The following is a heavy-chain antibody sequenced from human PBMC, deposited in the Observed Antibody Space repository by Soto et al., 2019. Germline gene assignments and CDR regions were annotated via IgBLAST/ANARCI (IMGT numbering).Heavy chain of an antibody. Sequence: QVTLKESGPVLVKPTETLTLTCTVSGFSLSKARMGVSWIRQPPGKALEWLAHIFWNDERSYNTSLKNRLTSSKHPPRSQVVLTLTNVDPVDTGTCFCARALREARPIYYFDSWGQGTLVTVSS. J-gene: IGHJ4*02. CDR2: IFWNDER. CDR3: ARALREARPIYYFDS. CDR1: GFSLSKARMG. V-gene: IGHV2-26*01. D-gene: IGHD1-26*01.